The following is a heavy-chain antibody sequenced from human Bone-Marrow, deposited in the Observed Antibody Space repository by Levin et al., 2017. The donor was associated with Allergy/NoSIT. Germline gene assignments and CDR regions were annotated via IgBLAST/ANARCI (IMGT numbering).Heavy chain of an antibody. Sequence: LSLPCVASGFIFRAFGMHWVRQPPGKGLEWVAVISYDGSYTYYTNSVKGRFTISRDDSKNTLHLQMNSLRDEDTAIYYCGKDVRLTGSYVGPLDSWGQGTLVTVSS. D-gene: IGHD3-9*01. V-gene: IGHV3-30*18. CDR3: GKDVRLTGSYVGPLDS. CDR1: GFIFRAFG. J-gene: IGHJ4*02. CDR2: ISYDGSYT.